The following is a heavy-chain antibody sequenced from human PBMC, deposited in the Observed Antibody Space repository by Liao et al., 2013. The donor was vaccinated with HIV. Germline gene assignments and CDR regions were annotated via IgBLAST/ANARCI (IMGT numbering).Heavy chain of an antibody. CDR3: ARVQSTWFDP. CDR2: IYSSGST. CDR1: GDSISGYY. D-gene: IGHD2-2*01. V-gene: IGHV4-4*07. Sequence: QVQLQESGPGLVKPSETLSLTCTVSGDSISGYYWTWIRQPAGKGLEWIGRIYSSGSTNYNPSLNSRVTMSVDTSKNQVSLNLSSVTAADTAVYYCARVQSTWFDPWGQGTLVTVSS. J-gene: IGHJ5*02.